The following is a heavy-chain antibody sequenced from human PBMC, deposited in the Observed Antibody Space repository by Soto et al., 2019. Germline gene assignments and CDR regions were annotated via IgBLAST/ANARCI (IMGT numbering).Heavy chain of an antibody. V-gene: IGHV4-59*01. CDR1: GGSLSSYY. Sequence: KASETLSLTCTVSGGSLSSYYWTWIRQSPGKGLEWIGYVYFSGKTNYNPSLKSRVTISIDTSKNQFSLRLASVTAADTAFYYCGSVRPSGYVLSWGQGTLVTVSS. J-gene: IGHJ5*02. CDR2: VYFSGKT. D-gene: IGHD6-25*01. CDR3: GSVRPSGYVLS.